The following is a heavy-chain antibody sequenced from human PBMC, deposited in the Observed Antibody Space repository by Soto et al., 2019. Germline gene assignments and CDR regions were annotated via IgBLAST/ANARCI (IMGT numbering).Heavy chain of an antibody. CDR3: ARAYYYGSGSLPQNWLDP. D-gene: IGHD3-10*01. CDR2: IYYSGST. Sequence: SETLSLTCTVSGGSISSYYWSWIRQPPGKGLEWIGYIYYSGSTNYNPSLKSRVTISVDTSKNQFSLKLSSVTAADTAVYYCARAYYYGSGSLPQNWLDPWGQGTLVTVSS. CDR1: GGSISSYY. J-gene: IGHJ5*02. V-gene: IGHV4-59*01.